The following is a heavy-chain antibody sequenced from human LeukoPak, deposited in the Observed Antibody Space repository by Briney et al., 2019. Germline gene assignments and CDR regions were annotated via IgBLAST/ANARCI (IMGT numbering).Heavy chain of an antibody. CDR3: AKGHGDWGGNYLDH. Sequence: QPGGSLRLSCAASGVIFSNYGMNWVRQAPGKGLEWVAAISASGSATSYADSVRGRFTISRDNSKNTVFLEMISLRVEDTALYHCAKGHGDWGGNYLDHWGQGAQVTVSS. V-gene: IGHV3-23*01. J-gene: IGHJ4*02. CDR1: GVIFSNYG. CDR2: ISASGSAT. D-gene: IGHD4-17*01.